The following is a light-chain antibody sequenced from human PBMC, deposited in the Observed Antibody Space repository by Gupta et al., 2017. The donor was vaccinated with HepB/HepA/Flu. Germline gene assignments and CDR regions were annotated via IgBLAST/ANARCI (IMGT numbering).Light chain of an antibody. J-gene: IGLJ3*02. CDR1: SRDVGGYKF. Sequence: QSALTQPASFSGSPGRSTTILCTGTSRDVGGYKFVSWYQQYPGKVPKLIIFDVGSRPSGVANRFSGSKSGNTASLTISGLQAEDEADYYCTSYTSSSTWVFGGGTKLTVL. CDR3: TSYTSSSTWV. CDR2: DVG. V-gene: IGLV2-14*03.